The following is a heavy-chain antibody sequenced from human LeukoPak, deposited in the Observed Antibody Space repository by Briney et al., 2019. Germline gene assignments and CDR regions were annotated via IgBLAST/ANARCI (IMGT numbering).Heavy chain of an antibody. CDR2: INTNTGNP. Sequence: ASVKVSCKGSGYTFSSYTINWVRQAPGQGLEWMAWINTNTGNPTYDKGFTGRFVFSLDTSVSTAYLQISSLKAEDTAVYYCARGGYCSGGSCYANAFDIWGQGTMVTVSS. D-gene: IGHD2-15*01. J-gene: IGHJ3*02. CDR3: ARGGYCSGGSCYANAFDI. CDR1: GYTFSSYT. V-gene: IGHV7-4-1*02.